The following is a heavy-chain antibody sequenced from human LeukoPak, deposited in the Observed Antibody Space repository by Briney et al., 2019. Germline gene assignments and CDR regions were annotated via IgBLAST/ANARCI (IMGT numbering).Heavy chain of an antibody. Sequence: SETLSLTCTVSGGSISSYYWSWIRQPPGKGLEWIGYIYYSGSTNYNPSLKSRVTISVDTSKNQFSLKLSSVTAADTAVYYCARSEYVLRYFDWGTHAFDIWGQGTMVTVSS. CDR3: ARSEYVLRYFDWGTHAFDI. J-gene: IGHJ3*02. D-gene: IGHD3-9*01. CDR2: IYYSGST. V-gene: IGHV4-59*01. CDR1: GGSISSYY.